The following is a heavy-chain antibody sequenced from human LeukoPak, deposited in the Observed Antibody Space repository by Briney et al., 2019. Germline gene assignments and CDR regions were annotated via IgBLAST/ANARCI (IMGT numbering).Heavy chain of an antibody. V-gene: IGHV3-21*01. CDR3: ARLAPIAAAGSLFDP. CDR1: GFTFSSYS. Sequence: PGGSLRLSCAASGFTFSSYSTNWVRQAPGKGLEWVSSISSSSSYIYYADSVKGRFTISRDNAKNSLYLQMNSLRAEDTAVYYCARLAPIAAAGSLFDPWGQGTLVTVSS. CDR2: ISSSSSYI. J-gene: IGHJ5*02. D-gene: IGHD6-13*01.